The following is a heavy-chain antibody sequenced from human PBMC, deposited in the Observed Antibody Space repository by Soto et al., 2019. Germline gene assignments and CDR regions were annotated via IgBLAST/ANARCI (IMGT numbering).Heavy chain of an antibody. CDR2: ISSSSSYT. J-gene: IGHJ6*02. Sequence: GGSLRLSCAASGFTFSDYYMSWIRQAPGKGLEWVSYISSSSSYTNYADPVKGRFTISRDNSKNTLYLQMNSLTTEDTAVYYCARDDYDSSSYYGSYYYGMDVWGQGTTVTV. V-gene: IGHV3-11*06. CDR3: ARDDYDSSSYYGSYYYGMDV. CDR1: GFTFSDYY. D-gene: IGHD3-22*01.